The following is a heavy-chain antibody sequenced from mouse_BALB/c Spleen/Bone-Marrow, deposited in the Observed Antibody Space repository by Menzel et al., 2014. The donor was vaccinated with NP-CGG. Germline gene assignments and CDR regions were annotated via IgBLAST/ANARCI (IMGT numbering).Heavy chain of an antibody. Sequence: EVQLQQSGAELVKPGASVKLSCTASGFNIKDTYMHWVKQRPEQGLVWIGRIDPANGNTKYDPKFQGKATITADTSSNTAYLQLSSLTSEDTAVYYCARLGNYGPSYAMDYWGQGTSVTVSS. CDR3: ARLGNYGPSYAMDY. D-gene: IGHD2-1*01. CDR1: GFNIKDTY. CDR2: IDPANGNT. J-gene: IGHJ4*01. V-gene: IGHV14-3*02.